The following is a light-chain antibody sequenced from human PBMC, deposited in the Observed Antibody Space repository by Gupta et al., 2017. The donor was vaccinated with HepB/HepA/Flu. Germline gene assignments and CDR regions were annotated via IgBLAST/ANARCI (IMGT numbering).Light chain of an antibody. Sequence: SVLTPPASVSGSPAPSITISCTGTTNNITTSNLVSWYQQFPGKAPKIIIYEVNKRPAGVSDRFSGAKSGNTASLTISGLQAEDEANYYCCSYAGIDTPLVFGGWTKLTVL. CDR3: CSYAGIDTPLV. V-gene: IGLV2-23*02. CDR2: EVN. J-gene: IGLJ2*01. CDR1: TNNITTSNL.